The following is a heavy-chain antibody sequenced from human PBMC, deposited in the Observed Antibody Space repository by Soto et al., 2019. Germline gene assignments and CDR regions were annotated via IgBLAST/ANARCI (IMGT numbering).Heavy chain of an antibody. Sequence: EVELVESGGGLVKPGGSLRLSCAASGFTFSSYSMNWVRQAPGKGLEWVSSITSSSSYIYYADSVKGRFTISRDNAKNSLYMQMNSLIAEDTAVYYWAGRHYGMDVWGQGTTLTVSS. V-gene: IGHV3-21*01. CDR3: AGRHYGMDV. CDR2: ITSSSSYI. J-gene: IGHJ6*02. CDR1: GFTFSSYS.